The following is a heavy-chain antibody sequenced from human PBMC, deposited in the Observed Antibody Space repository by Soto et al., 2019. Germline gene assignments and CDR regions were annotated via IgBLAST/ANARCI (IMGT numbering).Heavy chain of an antibody. D-gene: IGHD3-3*01. V-gene: IGHV1-2*02. CDR2: INPATGAA. CDR3: ARGGGVGVAGSAAFDM. J-gene: IGHJ3*02. Sequence: QLHLVQSGAVVKKPGASVTVSCSASGYPVTAYYMHWVRQAPGRGLEWMGGINPATGAAKYTQTFRGRVTMTRDPSTSPVFMELGGLTSEDTAVFYCARGGGVGVAGSAAFDMWGQGTLVTVSS. CDR1: GYPVTAYY.